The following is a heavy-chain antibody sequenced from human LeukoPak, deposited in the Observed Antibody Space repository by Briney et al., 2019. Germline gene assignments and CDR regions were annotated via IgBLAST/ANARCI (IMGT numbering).Heavy chain of an antibody. CDR2: IKQDGSEK. Sequence: PGGSLRLSCAASGFTFSSYAMSWVRQAPGKGLEWVANIKQDGSEKYYVDSVRGRFTISRDNAKNSLYLQMNSLRAEDTAVYYCARSTIFDYWGQGTLVTVSS. CDR3: ARSTIFDY. D-gene: IGHD5/OR15-5a*01. CDR1: GFTFSSYA. V-gene: IGHV3-7*01. J-gene: IGHJ4*02.